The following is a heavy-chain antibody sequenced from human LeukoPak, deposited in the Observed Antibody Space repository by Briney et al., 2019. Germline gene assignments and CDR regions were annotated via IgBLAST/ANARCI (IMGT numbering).Heavy chain of an antibody. Sequence: GGSLRLSCAASGFILSNYWMTWVRQSPGKGLEWVANIKEDGSEKYYVDSVKGRFTISRGNAKNSLYLQMNSLRVEDTAIYYCARGRPPSNWGFDCWGQGTLVTVSS. J-gene: IGHJ4*02. CDR2: IKEDGSEK. V-gene: IGHV3-7*01. CDR1: GFILSNYW. CDR3: ARGRPPSNWGFDC. D-gene: IGHD7-27*01.